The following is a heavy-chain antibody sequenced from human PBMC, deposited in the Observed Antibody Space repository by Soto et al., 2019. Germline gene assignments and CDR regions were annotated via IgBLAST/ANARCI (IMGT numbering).Heavy chain of an antibody. CDR3: ARYSPPKKSYDSNPGWFDP. Sequence: LETLPHTCPVSGGSIISYYWSWIRQPPGKGLEWIGYISYSGSTNYNPSLKSRVTMPLDTSRNEFSLSLSSVTAADAAVYFCARYSPPKKSYDSNPGWFDPWGQGTLVTVSS. CDR1: GGSIISYY. J-gene: IGHJ5*02. D-gene: IGHD3-22*01. V-gene: IGHV4-59*01. CDR2: ISYSGST.